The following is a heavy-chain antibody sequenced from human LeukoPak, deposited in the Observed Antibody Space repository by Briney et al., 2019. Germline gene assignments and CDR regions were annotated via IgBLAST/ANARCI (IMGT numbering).Heavy chain of an antibody. Sequence: PWGSLRLSCAASGFTFSTDSMTWVRQAPGQGLEWVSSIYGSGGRTFYSDSVRGRFTVSRDNSKNTLYLEMNSLRAEDTAVYFCAKDVVPDSGWDLDHWGQGTLVTVSS. CDR2: IYGSGGRT. V-gene: IGHV3-23*01. J-gene: IGHJ4*02. CDR1: GFTFSTDS. CDR3: AKDVVPDSGWDLDH. D-gene: IGHD6-19*01.